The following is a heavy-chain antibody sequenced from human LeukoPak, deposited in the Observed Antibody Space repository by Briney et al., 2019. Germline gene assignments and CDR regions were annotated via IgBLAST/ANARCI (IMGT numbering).Heavy chain of an antibody. CDR1: GGSISSYY. CDR2: IYTSGST. V-gene: IGHV4-4*07. CDR3: ARLVRPGGFVVVPAAMFWFVP. D-gene: IGHD2-2*01. J-gene: IGHJ5*02. Sequence: KPSETLSLTCTVSGGSISSYYWSWIRQPAGKGLEWIGRIYTSGSTNYNPSLKSRVTISVDKSKNQFSLKLSSVTAADTAVYYCARLVRPGGFVVVPAAMFWFVPWGQGTLVTVSS.